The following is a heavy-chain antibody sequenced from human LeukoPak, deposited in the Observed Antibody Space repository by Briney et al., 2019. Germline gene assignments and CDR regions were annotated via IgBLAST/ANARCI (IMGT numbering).Heavy chain of an antibody. CDR1: GGTFSSYA. CDR3: ARDDGINVGATNRFDP. CDR2: IIPILGIA. Sequence: GASVKVSCKASGGTFSSYAISWVRQAPGQGLEWMGRIIPILGIANYAQKFQGRVTITADKSTSTAYMELSSLRSEDTAVYYCARDDGINVGATNRFDPWGQGTLVTVSS. J-gene: IGHJ5*02. V-gene: IGHV1-69*04. D-gene: IGHD1-26*01.